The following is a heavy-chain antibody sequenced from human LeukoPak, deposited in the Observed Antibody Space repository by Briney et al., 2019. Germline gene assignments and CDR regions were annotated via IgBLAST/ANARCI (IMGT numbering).Heavy chain of an antibody. V-gene: IGHV3-23*01. D-gene: IGHD3-16*01. CDR1: GFTFSSYG. J-gene: IGHJ4*02. Sequence: GSLRLSCAASGFTFSSYGMHWVRQAPGKGLEWVSSISRSGESTFYADSVRGRFTISRDNSKNTVSLQMESLRAEDTALYYCAKDYAVGSIDYWGQGTLVTVSS. CDR3: AKDYAVGSIDY. CDR2: ISRSGEST.